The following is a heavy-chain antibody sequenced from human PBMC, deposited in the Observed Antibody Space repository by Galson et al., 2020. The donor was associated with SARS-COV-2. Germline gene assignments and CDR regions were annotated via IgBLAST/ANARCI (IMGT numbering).Heavy chain of an antibody. V-gene: IGHV3-15*01. CDR2: IKRTTDGGTT. D-gene: IGHD1-26*01. Sequence: GGSLRLSCAASGFDFTVAWMSWVRQVPGKGLEWVGRIKRTTDGGTTEYAASVKGRFSISSDDSKNTLYLQMNSLKTEDTVVYHCMQACCGQWGEGWGQGTLVTVSS. CDR3: MQACCGQWGEG. CDR1: GFDFTVAW. J-gene: IGHJ4*02.